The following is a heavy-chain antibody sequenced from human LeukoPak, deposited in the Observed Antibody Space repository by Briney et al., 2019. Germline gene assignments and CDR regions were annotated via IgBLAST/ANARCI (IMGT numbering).Heavy chain of an antibody. Sequence: SETLSLTCTVSGGSISNYYWSWIRQPPGKGLEWIGFIYYSGSTNYNPSLKSRVTISVDTSKNHFSLKLTSVTAADTAVYYCVRDRSASYYVSYGASDIWGQGTMVTVS. CDR3: VRDRSASYYVSYGASDI. V-gene: IGHV4-59*01. J-gene: IGHJ3*02. CDR1: GGSISNYY. D-gene: IGHD1-26*01. CDR2: IYYSGST.